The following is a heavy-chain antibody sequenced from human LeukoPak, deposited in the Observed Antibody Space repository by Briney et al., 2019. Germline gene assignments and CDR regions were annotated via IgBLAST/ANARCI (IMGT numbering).Heavy chain of an antibody. J-gene: IGHJ1*01. Sequence: APVKVSCKASGYTFTGYYMHWVRQAPGQGLEWMGWINPNSGGTNYAQKFQGRVTMTRDTSISTAYMELSRLRSDDTAVYYCARARYLPGSGSYRGAEYFQHWGQGTLVTVSS. CDR1: GYTFTGYY. D-gene: IGHD1-26*01. CDR2: INPNSGGT. V-gene: IGHV1-2*02. CDR3: ARARYLPGSGSYRGAEYFQH.